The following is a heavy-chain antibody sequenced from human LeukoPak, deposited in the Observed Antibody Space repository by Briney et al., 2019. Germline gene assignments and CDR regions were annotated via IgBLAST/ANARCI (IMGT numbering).Heavy chain of an antibody. J-gene: IGHJ4*02. V-gene: IGHV1-69*04. D-gene: IGHD1-26*01. CDR3: ARAGVGATLHNDY. CDR1: GGTFSSYA. CDR2: IIPILGIA. Sequence: SVKVSCKASGGTFSSYAISWVRQAPGQGLEWMGRIIPILGIANYAQKFQGRVTITADKSTSTAYMELSSLRSEDTAVYCCARAGVGATLHNDYWGQGTLVTVSS.